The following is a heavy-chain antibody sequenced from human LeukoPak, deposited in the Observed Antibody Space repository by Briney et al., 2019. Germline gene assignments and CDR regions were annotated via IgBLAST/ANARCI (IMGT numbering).Heavy chain of an antibody. CDR1: GYTFTRYD. V-gene: IGHV1-8*01. CDR3: ARGDFWSGYYKIGFFDY. Sequence: ASVKVSCKASGYTFTRYDMHWVRQATGQGLEWMGWMNPNSGNTGYAQKFQGRVTMTRNTSISTAYMELSSLRSEDTAVYYCARGDFWSGYYKIGFFDYWGQGTLVTVSS. J-gene: IGHJ4*02. D-gene: IGHD3-3*01. CDR2: MNPNSGNT.